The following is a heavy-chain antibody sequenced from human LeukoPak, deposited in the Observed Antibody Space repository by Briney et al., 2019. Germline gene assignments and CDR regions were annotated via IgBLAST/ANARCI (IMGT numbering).Heavy chain of an antibody. Sequence: GGSLRLSCAASGFTFSSYAMHWVRQAPGKGLEWVAVISYDGSNEYYADSVKGRFTISRDNSKNTLYLQMNSLRAEDTAVYYCARDHRNYYYGMDVWGQGTTVTVSS. CDR2: ISYDGSNE. CDR1: GFTFSSYA. V-gene: IGHV3-30*04. CDR3: ARDHRNYYYGMDV. J-gene: IGHJ6*02.